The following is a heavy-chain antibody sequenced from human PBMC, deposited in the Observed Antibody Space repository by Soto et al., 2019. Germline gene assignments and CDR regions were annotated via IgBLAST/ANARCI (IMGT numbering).Heavy chain of an antibody. J-gene: IGHJ5*02. D-gene: IGHD2-15*01. CDR2: FDPEDGET. CDR3: ATRLGYCSGGSCYPSS. Sequence: GASVKVSCKVSGYTLTELSMHWVRQAPGKRLEWKGGFDPEDGETIYAQKFQGRVTMTEDTSTDTAYMELSSLRSEDTAVYYCATRLGYCSGGSCYPSSWGQGTLVTVSS. CDR1: GYTLTELS. V-gene: IGHV1-24*01.